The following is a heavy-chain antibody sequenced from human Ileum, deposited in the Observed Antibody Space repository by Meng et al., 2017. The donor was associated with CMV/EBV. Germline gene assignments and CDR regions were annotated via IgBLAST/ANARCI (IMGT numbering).Heavy chain of an antibody. CDR2: IYYSGST. D-gene: IGHD3-3*01. V-gene: IGHV4-59*01. CDR3: ARLVWSGYPSYYYYCMDV. J-gene: IGHJ6*02. CDR1: GGSISSYY. Sequence: SEILSPTCTAPGGSISSYYWSWIRQPPGKGLEWIGYIYYSGSTNYNPSLKSRVTISVDTSKNQFSLKLSSVTAADTAVYYCARLVWSGYPSYYYYCMDVWGQRTTVTVSS.